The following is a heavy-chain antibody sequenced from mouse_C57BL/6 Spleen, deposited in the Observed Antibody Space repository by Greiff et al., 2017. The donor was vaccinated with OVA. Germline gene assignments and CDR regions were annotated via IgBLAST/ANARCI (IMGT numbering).Heavy chain of an antibody. Sequence: QVQLQQSGPELVKPGASVKISCKASGYTFTDYYINWVKQRPGQGLEWIGWIFPGSGSTYYNEKFKGKATLTVDKSSSTAYMLLSSLTSEDSAVYFCARRGSTVVDLYAMDYWGQGTSVTVSS. J-gene: IGHJ4*01. D-gene: IGHD1-1*01. CDR2: IFPGSGST. V-gene: IGHV1-75*01. CDR1: GYTFTDYY. CDR3: ARRGSTVVDLYAMDY.